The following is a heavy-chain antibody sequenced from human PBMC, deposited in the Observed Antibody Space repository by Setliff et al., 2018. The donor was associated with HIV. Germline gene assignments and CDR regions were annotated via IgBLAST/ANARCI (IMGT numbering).Heavy chain of an antibody. CDR1: GGSISSNDYY. D-gene: IGHD2-21*01. Sequence: PSETLSLTCTVSGGSISSNDYYWDWIRQPPGKGLEWIGSIRYSGITYCNPSLKSRVTISVDTSMNQFSLRLSSVTAADTALYYCARDRGGDGYMDSWGQGTLVTVSS. V-gene: IGHV4-39*07. CDR2: IRYSGIT. CDR3: ARDRGGDGYMDS. J-gene: IGHJ4*02.